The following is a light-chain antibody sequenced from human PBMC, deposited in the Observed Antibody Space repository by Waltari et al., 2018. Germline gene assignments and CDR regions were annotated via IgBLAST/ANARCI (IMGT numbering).Light chain of an antibody. V-gene: IGLV1-44*01. CDR1: SSNIGNNN. CDR3: AAWDDSVIVV. CDR2: NTN. Sequence: QSVLTQPPSASGTPGQRVTISWSGSSSNIGNNNVNWYQQLPGTAPKLLVYNTNPRPSGVPDRFSGSKSGTSASLAISGLQSEDEAHYYCAAWDDSVIVVFGGGTKLTVL. J-gene: IGLJ2*01.